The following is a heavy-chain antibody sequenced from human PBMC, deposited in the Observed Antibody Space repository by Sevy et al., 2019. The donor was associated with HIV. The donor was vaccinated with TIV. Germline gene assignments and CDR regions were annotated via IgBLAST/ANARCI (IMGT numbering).Heavy chain of an antibody. Sequence: SETLSLTCAVSGDSISSGVYSWNWIRQPPGKGLEWIGYIFHSGSTYYNPSLKGPATITVDRSKNQFSLKLSSVTAADTAVYYCARDGGTVTTPGFFDIWGQGTMVTVSS. CDR3: ARDGGTVTTPGFFDI. D-gene: IGHD4-17*01. CDR2: IFHSGST. J-gene: IGHJ3*02. CDR1: GDSISSGVYS. V-gene: IGHV4-30-2*01.